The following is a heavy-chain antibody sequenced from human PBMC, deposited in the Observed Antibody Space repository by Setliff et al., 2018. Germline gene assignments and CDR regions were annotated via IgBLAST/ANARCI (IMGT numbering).Heavy chain of an antibody. J-gene: IGHJ2*01. Sequence: SETLSLTCSVYGESFSNNYWSWIRQTPGKGLEWIGESNHGGSTYYNPSLKGRVTLSVDTTKNQFSLKLTSMTAADTAVYYCARAQVVFAISAPVWYFEVWGRGTQVTVSS. V-gene: IGHV4-34*01. D-gene: IGHD2-21*01. CDR2: SNHGGST. CDR3: ARAQVVFAISAPVWYFEV. CDR1: GESFSNNY.